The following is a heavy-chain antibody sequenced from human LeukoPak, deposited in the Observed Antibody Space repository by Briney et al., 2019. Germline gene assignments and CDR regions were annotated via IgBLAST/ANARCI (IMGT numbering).Heavy chain of an antibody. CDR2: INPNSGGT. Sequence: ASVKVSCKASGYTFTGYYMHWVRQAPGQGLEWMGWINPNSGGTNYAQKFQGCVTMTRDTSISTAYMELSRLRSDDTAVYYCARGLWFGELFDYWGQGTLVTVSS. CDR1: GYTFTGYY. D-gene: IGHD3-10*01. CDR3: ARGLWFGELFDY. V-gene: IGHV1-2*04. J-gene: IGHJ4*02.